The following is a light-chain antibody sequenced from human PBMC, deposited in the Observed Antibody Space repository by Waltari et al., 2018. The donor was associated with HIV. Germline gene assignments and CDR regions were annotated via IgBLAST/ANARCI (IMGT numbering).Light chain of an antibody. CDR2: RNN. CDR1: DDDVGNEG. J-gene: IGLJ3*02. V-gene: IGLV10-54*04. Sequence: QAGLTQPPAVSQALGQTATLSCTGGDDDVGNEGAAWLQQYQGLPPKLLSYRNNKRASGISHKFSAARAGNTVFLTSAGLQPEDEADYYCSAWDGRLSAWVFGGGTKLTVL. CDR3: SAWDGRLSAWV.